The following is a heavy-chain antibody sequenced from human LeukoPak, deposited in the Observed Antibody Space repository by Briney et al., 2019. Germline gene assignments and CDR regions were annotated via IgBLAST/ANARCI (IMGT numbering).Heavy chain of an antibody. CDR2: ISSSSSYI. Sequence: PGGSLRLSCAASGFTFSSHSMNWVRQAPGKGLEWVSSISSSSSYIYYADSVKGRFTISRDNAKNSLYLQMNSLRAEDTAVYYCARDRSSGYNSYWGQGTMVTVSS. CDR3: ARDRSSGYNSY. V-gene: IGHV3-21*01. D-gene: IGHD3-22*01. J-gene: IGHJ3*01. CDR1: GFTFSSHS.